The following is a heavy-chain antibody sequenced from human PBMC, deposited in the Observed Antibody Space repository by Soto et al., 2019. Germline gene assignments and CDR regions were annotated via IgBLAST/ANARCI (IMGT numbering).Heavy chain of an antibody. D-gene: IGHD3-16*01. CDR1: GYTFTSYG. V-gene: IGHV1-18*01. J-gene: IGHJ3*02. Sequence: SSVKVSCKASGYTFTSYGISWVRQAPGQGLEWMGWISAYNGNTNYAQKLQGRVTMTTDTSTSTAYMELRSLRSDDTAVYYCVVPPDDLPNDAFDIWGQGTMVTVSS. CDR3: VVPPDDLPNDAFDI. CDR2: ISAYNGNT.